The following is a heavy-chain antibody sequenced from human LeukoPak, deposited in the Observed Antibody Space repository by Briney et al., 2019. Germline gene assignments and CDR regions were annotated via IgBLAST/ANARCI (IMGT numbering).Heavy chain of an antibody. V-gene: IGHV4-38-2*01. J-gene: IGHJ4*02. Sequence: PSETLSLTCAVSGYSISSGYYWGWIRQPPGKGLEWIGSIYYSGSTYYNPSLKSRVTKSVDTSKNQFSLKLSSVTAADTAVYYCARRFGELFPDYWGQGTLVTVSS. CDR2: IYYSGST. CDR3: ARRFGELFPDY. D-gene: IGHD3-10*01. CDR1: GYSISSGYY.